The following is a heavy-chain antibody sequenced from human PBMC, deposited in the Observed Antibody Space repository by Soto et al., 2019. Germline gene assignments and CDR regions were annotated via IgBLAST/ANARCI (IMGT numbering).Heavy chain of an antibody. CDR1: GGTSSSYA. Sequence: QVQLVQSGAEVKKPGSSVKVSCKASGGTSSSYAISWVRQAPGQGLEWMGGIIPIFGTANYAQKFQGRVTITADESTSTAYMELSSLRSEDTAVYYCARFDSSGYYNEYFQHWGQGTLVTVSS. CDR2: IIPIFGTA. V-gene: IGHV1-69*01. J-gene: IGHJ1*01. D-gene: IGHD3-22*01. CDR3: ARFDSSGYYNEYFQH.